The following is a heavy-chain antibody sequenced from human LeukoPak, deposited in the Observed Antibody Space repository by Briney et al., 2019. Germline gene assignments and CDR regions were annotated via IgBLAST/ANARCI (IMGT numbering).Heavy chain of an antibody. V-gene: IGHV3-48*03. CDR2: ISSSGSTI. CDR3: AVSGDGHNYFDY. D-gene: IGHD5-24*01. Sequence: GGSLRLSCAASGFTFSSYEMNWVRQAPGKGLEWVSYISSSGSTIYYADSVKGRFTISRHNAKNSLYLQMNSLRAEETAVYYCAVSGDGHNYFDYWGQGTLVTVSS. J-gene: IGHJ4*02. CDR1: GFTFSSYE.